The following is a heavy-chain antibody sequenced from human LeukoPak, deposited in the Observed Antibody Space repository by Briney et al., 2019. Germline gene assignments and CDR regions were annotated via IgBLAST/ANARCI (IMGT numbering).Heavy chain of an antibody. Sequence: GGSLRLYCAASGFTFRSYEMNWVRQAPGYGLEWVSYISSTSGSTIYYADSVKGRFTISRDNAKNSLYLQMNSLRAEDTAVYYCARWSGLDYWGQGTLVTVSS. CDR1: GFTFRSYE. CDR3: ARWSGLDY. D-gene: IGHD3-3*01. CDR2: ISSTSGSTI. J-gene: IGHJ4*02. V-gene: IGHV3-48*03.